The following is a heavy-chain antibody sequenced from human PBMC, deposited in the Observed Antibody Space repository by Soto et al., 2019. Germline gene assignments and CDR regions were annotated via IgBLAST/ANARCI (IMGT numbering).Heavy chain of an antibody. CDR1: GFTFRSYG. D-gene: IGHD2-15*01. Sequence: PGWSLRLSCAASGFTFRSYGMHWVRQAPGKGLEWLAVISNDGTNKYLADSVKGRLTLSRDNSRNTLSLEINNLRPEDTAVYYCGKDTLDCSGGDCPLYYYYGMDVWGQGTTVTVSS. CDR3: GKDTLDCSGGDCPLYYYYGMDV. CDR2: ISNDGTNK. V-gene: IGHV3-30*18. J-gene: IGHJ6*02.